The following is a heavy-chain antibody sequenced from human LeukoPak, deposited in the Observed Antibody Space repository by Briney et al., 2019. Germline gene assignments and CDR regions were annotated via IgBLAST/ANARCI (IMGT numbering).Heavy chain of an antibody. CDR3: AREVAYCSSTSCYVPGWFDP. J-gene: IGHJ5*02. D-gene: IGHD2-2*01. V-gene: IGHV1-46*01. CDR1: GYTFTSYY. CDR2: INPSGGST. Sequence: ASVKVSCKASGYTFTSYYMHWVRQAPGQGLEWMGIINPSGGSTSYAQKFQGRVTMTRDTSTSTVYMELSSLRSEDTAVYCCAREVAYCSSTSCYVPGWFDPWGQGTLVTVSS.